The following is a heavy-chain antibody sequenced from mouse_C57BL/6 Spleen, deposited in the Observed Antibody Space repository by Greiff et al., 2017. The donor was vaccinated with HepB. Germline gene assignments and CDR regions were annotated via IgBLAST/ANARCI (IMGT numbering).Heavy chain of an antibody. J-gene: IGHJ1*03. CDR3: ARDEYWYFDV. CDR2: ISYDGSN. Sequence: ESGPGLVKPSQSLSLTCSVTGYSITSGYYWNWIRQFPGNKLEWMGYISYDGSNNYNPSLKNRISITRDTSKNQFFLKLNSVTTEDTATYYCARDEYWYFDVWGTGTTVTVSS. V-gene: IGHV3-6*01. CDR1: GYSITSGYY.